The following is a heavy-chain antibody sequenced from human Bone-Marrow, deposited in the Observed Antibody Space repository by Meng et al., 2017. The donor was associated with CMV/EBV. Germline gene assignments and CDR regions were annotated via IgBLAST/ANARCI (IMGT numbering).Heavy chain of an antibody. CDR1: GFTFSSYG. CDR2: IWYDGSNK. D-gene: IGHD6-13*01. Sequence: GGSLRLSCAASGFTFSSYGMHWVRQAPGKGLEWVAVIWYDGSNKYYADSVKGRFTISRDNSKNTLYLQMNSLKTEDTAVYYCTRPGIADPLYGMDVWGQGTTVTVSS. CDR3: TRPGIADPLYGMDV. V-gene: IGHV3-33*01. J-gene: IGHJ6*02.